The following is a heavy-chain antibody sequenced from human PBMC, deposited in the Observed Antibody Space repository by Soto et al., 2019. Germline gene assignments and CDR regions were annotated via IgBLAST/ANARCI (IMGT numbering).Heavy chain of an antibody. J-gene: IGHJ4*02. D-gene: IGHD6-13*01. CDR1: GGSFSGYY. CDR2: INHSGST. V-gene: IGHV4-34*01. CDR3: ARGGPWGSSWYYF. Sequence: QVQLQQWGAGLLKPSETLSLTCAVYGGSFSGYYWSWIRQPPGKGLEWIGEINHSGSTNYNPSLKSRVTISVDTSKNQFPLKLSSVTAADTAVYYCARGGPWGSSWYYFWGQGTLVTVSS.